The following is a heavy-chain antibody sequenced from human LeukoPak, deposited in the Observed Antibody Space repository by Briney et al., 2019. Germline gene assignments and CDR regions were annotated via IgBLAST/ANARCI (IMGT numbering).Heavy chain of an antibody. Sequence: KPSETLSLTCAVYGGSFSGYYWSWIRQPPGKGLEWIGEINHSGSTNYNPSLKSRVTISVDTSKNQFSLKLSSVTAAETAVYYCARNSGYGYYYYGMDVWGKGTTVTVSS. CDR1: GGSFSGYY. J-gene: IGHJ6*04. CDR2: INHSGST. D-gene: IGHD5-12*01. V-gene: IGHV4-34*01. CDR3: ARNSGYGYYYYGMDV.